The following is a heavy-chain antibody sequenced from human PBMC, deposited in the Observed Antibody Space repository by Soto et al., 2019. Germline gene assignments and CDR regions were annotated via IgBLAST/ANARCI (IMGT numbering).Heavy chain of an antibody. D-gene: IGHD3-3*01. CDR1: GASISGASYY. CDR3: ARSIFRATGAFDT. Sequence: QVQLRESGPGLLKPSQTLSLTCSVSGASISGASYYWTWIRQLPGKGLEWIGYIYYSRSTYYNPSIKSRVTISEDTSKNQFSLTLTSMTAADTAIYYCARSIFRATGAFDTWGQGTMVTVSS. J-gene: IGHJ3*02. V-gene: IGHV4-31*02. CDR2: IYYSRST.